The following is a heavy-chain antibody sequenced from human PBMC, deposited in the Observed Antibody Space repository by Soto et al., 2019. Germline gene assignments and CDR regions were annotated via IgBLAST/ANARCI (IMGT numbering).Heavy chain of an antibody. CDR3: ARGRIAARPSPYYYYGMDV. J-gene: IGHJ6*02. CDR2: IIPIFGTA. CDR1: GGTFSSYA. Sequence: QVQLVQSGAEVKKPGSSVKVSCKASGGTFSSYAISWVRQAPGQGLEWMGGIIPIFGTANYAQKFRGRVTITADESTSTAYMELSSLRSEDTAVYYCARGRIAARPSPYYYYGMDVWGQGTTVTVSS. V-gene: IGHV1-69*01. D-gene: IGHD6-6*01.